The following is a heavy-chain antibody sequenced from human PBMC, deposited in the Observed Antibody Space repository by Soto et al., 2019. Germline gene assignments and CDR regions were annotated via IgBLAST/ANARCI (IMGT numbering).Heavy chain of an antibody. CDR2: VYHTGST. V-gene: IGHV4-34*01. Sequence: QVQLQQWGAGLLTPSETLSLACAVYGGSFSDYFWTWIRQPPGKGLEWIGEVYHTGSTHYSPSPKSRVTISVDKSKNQSSLRLSSITAADTAVYYCARQPVSVAGKYFLYHSGVDVWGPGTTVTVSS. J-gene: IGHJ6*02. D-gene: IGHD6-19*01. CDR1: GGSFSDYF. CDR3: ARQPVSVAGKYFLYHSGVDV.